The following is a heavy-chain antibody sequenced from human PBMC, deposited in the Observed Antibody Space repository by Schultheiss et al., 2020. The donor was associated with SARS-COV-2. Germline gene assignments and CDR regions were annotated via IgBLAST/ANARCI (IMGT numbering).Heavy chain of an antibody. CDR1: GFTFSDYY. CDR3: ARDVAAATFDP. CDR2: FNSDDSST. V-gene: IGHV3-74*01. D-gene: IGHD6-13*01. Sequence: GGSLRLSCAASGFTFSDYYMSWIRQAPGKGLVWVSRFNSDDSSTSYADSVKGRFTISRHNSKNTLYLQMNSLRAEDTAVYYCARDVAAATFDPWGQGTLVTVSS. J-gene: IGHJ5*02.